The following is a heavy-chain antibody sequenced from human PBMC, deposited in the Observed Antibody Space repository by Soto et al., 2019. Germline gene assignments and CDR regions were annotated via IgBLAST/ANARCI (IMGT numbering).Heavy chain of an antibody. Sequence: EVQLVESGGALVQPGGSLRLSCTASGFTFDDYAIHWVRQAPGKGLEWISGISWNGDATGYADSVKGRFTISRDNAKNSLYLQMHSLRTEDTAMYFCANLPLYGSGFDCWGQGTLVTVAS. CDR3: ANLPLYGSGFDC. J-gene: IGHJ4*02. CDR2: ISWNGDAT. V-gene: IGHV3-9*01. D-gene: IGHD3-10*01. CDR1: GFTFDDYA.